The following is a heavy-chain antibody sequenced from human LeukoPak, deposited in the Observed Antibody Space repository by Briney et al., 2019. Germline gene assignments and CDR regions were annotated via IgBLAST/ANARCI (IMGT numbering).Heavy chain of an antibody. CDR2: ISWNSGSI. J-gene: IGHJ6*02. CDR3: AKENVSMVRINYYYYYGMDV. D-gene: IGHD3-10*01. V-gene: IGHV3-9*01. Sequence: GGSLRLSCAASGFTFDDYAMHWVRQAPGKGLEWVSGISWNSGSIGYADSVKGRFTISRDNAKNSLYLQMNSLRAEDTALYYCAKENVSMVRINYYYYYGMDVWGQGTTVTVSS. CDR1: GFTFDDYA.